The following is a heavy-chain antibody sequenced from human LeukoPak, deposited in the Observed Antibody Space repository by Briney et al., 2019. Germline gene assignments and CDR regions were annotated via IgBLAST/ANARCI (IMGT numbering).Heavy chain of an antibody. D-gene: IGHD1-26*01. CDR3: ARDRNSGSYCSDY. CDR1: GYPFTSYY. J-gene: IGHJ4*02. V-gene: IGHV1-46*01. CDR2: INPSSGYT. Sequence: ASVKVSCKASGYPFTSYYIHWVREAPGQGPEWVGIINPSSGYTTYAQKFQGRVTMTRDTSTSTVYMELSSLRSEDTAVYYCARDRNSGSYCSDYWGQGTLVTVSS.